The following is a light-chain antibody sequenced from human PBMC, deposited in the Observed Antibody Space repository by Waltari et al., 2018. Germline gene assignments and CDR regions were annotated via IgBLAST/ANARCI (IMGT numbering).Light chain of an antibody. Sequence: EVVLTQSPDPLSLSPGARATLPCRASQSLTKRYLAWYQQKPGRAPRLLIYGASSRAAGIPDRFSGSGSGTDFTLTISRLEPEDFAVYYCQQYGSSVLYTFGQGTKLEIK. CDR2: GAS. J-gene: IGKJ2*01. V-gene: IGKV3-20*01. CDR1: QSLTKRY. CDR3: QQYGSSVLYT.